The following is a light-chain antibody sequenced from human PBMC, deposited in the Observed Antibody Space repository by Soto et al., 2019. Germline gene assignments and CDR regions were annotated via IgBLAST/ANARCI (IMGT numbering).Light chain of an antibody. J-gene: IGLJ3*02. V-gene: IGLV2-23*01. Sequence: QSALTQPASVSGSPGQSITMSCAGASSDVGSYNLVSWYQQYPGKAPKLIIYEGNKRPSGVSNRFSGSGSGNTASLTISGLQAEDAADYHCCSYTGSSTSFGGGTKLTVL. CDR1: SSDVGSYNL. CDR3: CSYTGSSTS. CDR2: EGN.